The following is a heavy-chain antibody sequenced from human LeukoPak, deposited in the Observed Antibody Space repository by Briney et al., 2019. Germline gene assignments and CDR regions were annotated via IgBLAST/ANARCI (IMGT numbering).Heavy chain of an antibody. J-gene: IGHJ4*02. CDR3: AIDVEMATLYFDY. Sequence: GASVKVSCKASGGTFSSYAISWVRQAPGQGLEWMGRIIPIFGTANYAQKFQGRVTITTDESTSTAYMELSSLRSEDTAVYYCAIDVEMATLYFDYWGQGTLVTVSS. D-gene: IGHD5-24*01. CDR2: IIPIFGTA. V-gene: IGHV1-69*05. CDR1: GGTFSSYA.